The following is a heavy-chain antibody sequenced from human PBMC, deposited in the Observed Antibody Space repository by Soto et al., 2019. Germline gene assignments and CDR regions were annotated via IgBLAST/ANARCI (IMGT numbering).Heavy chain of an antibody. Sequence: GGSLRLSCAASGFTFSDYYMSWIRQAPGKGLEWVSYISSSGSTIYYADSVKGRFTISRDNAKNSLYLQMNSLRAEDTAVYYCVRDPDTHSSSNFDYWGPGTLVTVFS. CDR3: VRDPDTHSSSNFDY. D-gene: IGHD6-13*01. CDR1: GFTFSDYY. J-gene: IGHJ4*02. CDR2: ISSSGSTI. V-gene: IGHV3-11*01.